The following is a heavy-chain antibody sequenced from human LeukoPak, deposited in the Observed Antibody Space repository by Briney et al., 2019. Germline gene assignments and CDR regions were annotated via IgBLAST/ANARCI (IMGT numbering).Heavy chain of an antibody. CDR3: ANDRDSDFWSGYYF. Sequence: GGSLRLSCAASGFTFSSYAMSWVRQAPGKGLEWVSAISGGGGSTHYADSVKGRFTISRDNSKNTLYLQMNSLRAQDTAVYYCANDRDSDFWSGYYFWGQGTLVTVSS. V-gene: IGHV3-23*01. J-gene: IGHJ4*02. D-gene: IGHD3-3*01. CDR2: ISGGGGST. CDR1: GFTFSSYA.